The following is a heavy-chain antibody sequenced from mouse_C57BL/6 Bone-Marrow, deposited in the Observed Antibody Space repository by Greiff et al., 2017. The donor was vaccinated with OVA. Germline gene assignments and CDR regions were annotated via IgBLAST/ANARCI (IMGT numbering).Heavy chain of an antibody. D-gene: IGHD1-1*01. Sequence: VQLQQPGAELVRPGSSVKLSCKASGYTFTSYWMDWVKQRPGQGLEWIGNIYPSDSETHYNQKFKDKATLTVDKSSSTAYMQLSSLTSEDSAVYYCARTSFITTVVATDWGQGTTLTVSS. V-gene: IGHV1-61*01. CDR2: IYPSDSET. J-gene: IGHJ2*01. CDR3: ARTSFITTVVATD. CDR1: GYTFTSYW.